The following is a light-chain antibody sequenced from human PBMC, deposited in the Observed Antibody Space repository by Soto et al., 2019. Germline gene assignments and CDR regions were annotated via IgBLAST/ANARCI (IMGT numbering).Light chain of an antibody. CDR1: QSVLYSSNNKNY. Sequence: DIVMTQSPDSLAVSLGERATINCKSSQSVLYSSNNKNYLAWYQQKPGQPPKLLIYWASTRESGVPDRFSGSWSGTDFTLTISSLQAEDVAVYYCQQYYSTPWTCGQGTKVEIK. V-gene: IGKV4-1*01. CDR2: WAS. J-gene: IGKJ1*01. CDR3: QQYYSTPWT.